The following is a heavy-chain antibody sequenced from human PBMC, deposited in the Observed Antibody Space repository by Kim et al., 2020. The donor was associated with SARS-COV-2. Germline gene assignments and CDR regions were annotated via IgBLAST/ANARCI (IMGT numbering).Heavy chain of an antibody. CDR1: GGSISSYY. Sequence: SETLSLTCTVSGGSISSYYWSWIRQPPGKGLEWIGYIYYSGSTNYNPSLKSRVTISVDTSKNQFSLKLSSVTAADTAVYYCARLDSSGYHASETIDYWGQGTLVTVSS. CDR2: IYYSGST. D-gene: IGHD3-22*01. CDR3: ARLDSSGYHASETIDY. V-gene: IGHV4-59*08. J-gene: IGHJ4*02.